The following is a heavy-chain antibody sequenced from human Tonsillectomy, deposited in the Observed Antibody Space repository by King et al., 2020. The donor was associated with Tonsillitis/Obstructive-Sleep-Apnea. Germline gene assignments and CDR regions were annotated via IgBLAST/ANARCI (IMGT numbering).Heavy chain of an antibody. D-gene: IGHD4-17*01. CDR1: GGSISSYY. V-gene: IGHV4-59*08. Sequence: QLQESGPGLVKPSETLSLTCTVSGGSISSYYWSWIRQPPGKGLEWIGYIYYSGSTNYNPSLKSRVTISVDTSKNQFYLKLSSVTAADTAVYYCARSSTVTLYYFDYWGQGTLVTVSS. CDR3: ARSSTVTLYYFDY. J-gene: IGHJ4*02. CDR2: IYYSGST.